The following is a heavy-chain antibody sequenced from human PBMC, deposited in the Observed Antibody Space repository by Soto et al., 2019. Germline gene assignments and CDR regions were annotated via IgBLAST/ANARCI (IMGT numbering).Heavy chain of an antibody. Sequence: EVHLEESGGGLVQPGGSLRLSCAASGFTFSSYWMHWVRQAPGEGLVWVSLINGDGSEGKYADSVKGRFTISIDDAKSTVYRQMDSLRAEDTAVYYCASDEEAKTWYVLDLWGLGNLVTVSS. CDR1: GFTFSSYW. D-gene: IGHD3-10*02. CDR3: ASDEEAKTWYVLDL. J-gene: IGHJ4*02. CDR2: INGDGSEG. V-gene: IGHV3-74*01.